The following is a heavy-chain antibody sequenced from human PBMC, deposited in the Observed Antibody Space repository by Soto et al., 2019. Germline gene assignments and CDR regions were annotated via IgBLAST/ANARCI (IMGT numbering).Heavy chain of an antibody. V-gene: IGHV5-51*01. CDR3: ARHDHTRSNYYYEY. D-gene: IGHD2-2*01. Sequence: GPSLTISCKRFGYNFGNFWIGWVRQIPRKGLACMGIINLGDSDTRYSPSFQGQFTISADKSINTAYLQWSSLKASDTAIYSCARHDHTRSNYYYEYWGQGTLVTVCS. CDR2: INLGDSDT. J-gene: IGHJ4*02. CDR1: GYNFGNFW.